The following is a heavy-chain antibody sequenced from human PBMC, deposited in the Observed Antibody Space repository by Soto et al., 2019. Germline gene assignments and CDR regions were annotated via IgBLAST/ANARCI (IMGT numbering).Heavy chain of an antibody. J-gene: IGHJ5*02. V-gene: IGHV3-66*01. CDR2: IYSGGST. CDR3: ARHWLSINWFDP. Sequence: EVQLVESGGGLVQPGGSLRLSCAASGFTVSSNYMSWVRQAPGKGLEWVSVIYSGGSTYYADSVKGRFTISRDNSKNTLYLQMNSMRAEDTAVYYCARHWLSINWFDPWGQGTLVTVSS. D-gene: IGHD3-9*01. CDR1: GFTVSSNY.